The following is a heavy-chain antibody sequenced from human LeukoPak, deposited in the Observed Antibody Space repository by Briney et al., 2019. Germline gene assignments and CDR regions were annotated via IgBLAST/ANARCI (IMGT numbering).Heavy chain of an antibody. D-gene: IGHD2-2*01. J-gene: IGHJ6*03. CDR3: ARSQAVVSSSLYYYYMDV. CDR1: GYTFLSHG. Sequence: ASVKVSCKASGYTFLSHGFSWVRQAPGQGLEWMGWTSANNRNTNYAQRLQGRVTMTTDTSTNTAYMELRTLRSDDTAVYYCARSQAVVSSSLYYYYMDVWGKGTTSSSP. CDR2: TSANNRNT. V-gene: IGHV1-18*01.